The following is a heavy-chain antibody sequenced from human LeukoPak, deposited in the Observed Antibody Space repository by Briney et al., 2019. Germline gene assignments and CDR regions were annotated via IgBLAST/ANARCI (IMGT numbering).Heavy chain of an antibody. CDR2: INGDGSST. Sequence: GGSLRLSCAASGFTFSRDWMHWVRQAPGKGLVWASRINGDGSSTSYADSVKGRFTISRDNAKNTLYLQMNSLRAEDTAVYYCSSAYYDPTGYWGQGTLVTVSS. V-gene: IGHV3-74*01. J-gene: IGHJ4*02. CDR1: GFTFSRDW. D-gene: IGHD3-22*01. CDR3: SSAYYDPTGY.